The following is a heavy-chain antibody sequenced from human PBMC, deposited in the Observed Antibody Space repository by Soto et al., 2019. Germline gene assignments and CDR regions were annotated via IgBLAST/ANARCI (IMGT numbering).Heavy chain of an antibody. CDR1: GYTFTSYG. J-gene: IGHJ6*02. D-gene: IGHD6-13*01. CDR2: ISAYNGNT. Sequence: ASVKVSCKASGYTFTSYGISWVRQAPGQGLEWMGWISAYNGNTNYAQKLQGRVIMTTDTSTSTAYMELRSLRSDDTAVYYCARVGIDSSSWYKSVYYYYGMDVWGPGTKDTVSS. V-gene: IGHV1-18*04. CDR3: ARVGIDSSSWYKSVYYYYGMDV.